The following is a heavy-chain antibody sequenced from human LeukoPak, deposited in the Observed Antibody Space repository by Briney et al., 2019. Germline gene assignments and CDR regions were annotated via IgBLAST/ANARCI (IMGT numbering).Heavy chain of an antibody. CDR2: IIPIFGTA. CDR3: ARGSGFGELTPSPIDY. Sequence: ASVKVSCKASGGTFSSYAISWVRQAPGQGLEWMGGIIPIFGTASYAQKFQGRVTITADESTSTAYMELSSLRSEDTAVYYCARGSGFGELTPSPIDYWGQGTLVTVSS. D-gene: IGHD3-10*01. J-gene: IGHJ4*02. V-gene: IGHV1-69*13. CDR1: GGTFSSYA.